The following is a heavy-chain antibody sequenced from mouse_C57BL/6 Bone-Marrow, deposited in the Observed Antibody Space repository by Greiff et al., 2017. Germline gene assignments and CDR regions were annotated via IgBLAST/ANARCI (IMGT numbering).Heavy chain of an antibody. D-gene: IGHD2-5*01. CDR1: GYTFTNYW. J-gene: IGHJ1*03. CDR2: IYPGGGYT. CDR3: ARSAYYSSNWYFDV. V-gene: IGHV1-63*01. Sequence: QVQLKESGAELVRPGTSVKMSCKASGYTFTNYWIGWAKQRPGHGLEWIGDIYPGGGYTNYNEKFKGKATLTADKSSSTAYMQFSSLTSEDSAIYYCARSAYYSSNWYFDVWGTGTTVTVSS.